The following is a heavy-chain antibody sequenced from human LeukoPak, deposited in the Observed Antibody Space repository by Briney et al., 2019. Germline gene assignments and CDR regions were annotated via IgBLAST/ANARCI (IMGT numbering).Heavy chain of an antibody. CDR2: INHSGST. CDR3: ARDNSGNGYSSGWHRALSYYYGMDV. Sequence: SETQSLTCAVYGGSFSGYYWSWIRQPPGKGLEWIGEINHSGSTNYNPSLKSRVTISVDTSKNQFSLKLSSVTAADTAVYYCARDNSGNGYSSGWHRALSYYYGMDVWGQGTTVTVSS. CDR1: GGSFSGYY. D-gene: IGHD6-19*01. J-gene: IGHJ6*02. V-gene: IGHV4-34*01.